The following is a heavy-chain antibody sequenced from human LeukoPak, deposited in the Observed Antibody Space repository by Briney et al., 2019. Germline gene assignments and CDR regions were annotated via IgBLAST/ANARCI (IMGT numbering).Heavy chain of an antibody. D-gene: IGHD1-26*01. CDR2: IYYSGST. CDR3: AREGVGVTMAH. CDR1: GGSISSSSYY. Sequence: SETLSLTCTVSGGSISSSSYYWGWIRQPPGKGLEWIGSIYYSGSTYYNPSFKSRVTISVDTSKNQFSLKLSSVTAADTAVYYCAREGVGVTMAHWGQGTLVTVSS. J-gene: IGHJ4*02. V-gene: IGHV4-39*01.